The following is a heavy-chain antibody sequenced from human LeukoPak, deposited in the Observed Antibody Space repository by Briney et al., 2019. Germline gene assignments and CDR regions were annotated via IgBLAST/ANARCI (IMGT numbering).Heavy chain of an antibody. V-gene: IGHV3-48*01. Sequence: GGSLRLSCAASGFTFRTYNMNWVRQAPGKGLEWVSYITSGGTTIYYADSVKGRFTISRDNAKNSLYLQMNSLRAEDTAVYYCARGKGNCFDYWGQGTLVTVSS. J-gene: IGHJ4*02. CDR3: ARGKGNCFDY. CDR1: GFTFRTYN. CDR2: ITSGGTTI.